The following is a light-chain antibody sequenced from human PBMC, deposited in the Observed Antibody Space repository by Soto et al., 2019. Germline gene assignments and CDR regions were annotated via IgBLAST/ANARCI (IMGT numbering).Light chain of an antibody. CDR1: QSVRNSF. J-gene: IGKJ2*01. Sequence: EIVLTQAPGTLSLSPGERATLSCRASQSVRNSFLAWYRQRAGQTPRLLLYNASSRPNGIPDRFSGSGSGTDFNLTISRLEPEDFAVYYCHKYGSSPYSFGQGTKLDIK. CDR2: NAS. CDR3: HKYGSSPYS. V-gene: IGKV3-20*01.